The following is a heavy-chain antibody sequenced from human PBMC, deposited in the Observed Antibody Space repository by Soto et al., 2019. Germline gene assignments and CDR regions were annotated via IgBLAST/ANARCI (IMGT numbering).Heavy chain of an antibody. Sequence: QVQLVESGGGVVQPGRSLRLSCAASGFTFSSYGMHWVRQAPGKGLEWVAVIWYDGSNKYYADSVKGRFTISRDNSKNTLYLQINSLRAEDTAVYYCARSSGYDIWYFDYWGQGTLVTVSS. CDR1: GFTFSSYG. J-gene: IGHJ4*02. CDR3: ARSSGYDIWYFDY. V-gene: IGHV3-33*01. D-gene: IGHD5-12*01. CDR2: IWYDGSNK.